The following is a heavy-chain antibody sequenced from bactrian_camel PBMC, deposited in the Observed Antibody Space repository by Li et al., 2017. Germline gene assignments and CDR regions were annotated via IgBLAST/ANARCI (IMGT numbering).Heavy chain of an antibody. CDR3: GADSSRCAYFSGGYYRPFSNFGY. V-gene: IGHV3S53*01. Sequence: QLVESGGGLVQPGGSLRLSCDAYRFPYSVSNCMAWFRPAPGKEREGVAATDRDGSPTYADSVKGRFTISRDKSKDTVTLQMNSLKPEDTAMYYCGADSSRCAYFSGGYYRPFSNFGYEGQGTQVTVS. D-gene: IGHD2*01. CDR2: TDRDGSP. J-gene: IGHJ6*01. CDR1: RFPYSVSNC.